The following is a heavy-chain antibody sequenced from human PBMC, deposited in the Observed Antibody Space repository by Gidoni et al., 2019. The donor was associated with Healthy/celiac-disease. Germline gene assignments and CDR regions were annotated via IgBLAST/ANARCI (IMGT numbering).Heavy chain of an antibody. J-gene: IGHJ6*03. Sequence: QVQLVESGGGVVQPGRSLRLSCAASGFTFSSYALHWVRQAPGKGLEWVAVISYDGSNKYYADSVKGRFTISRDNSKNTLYLQMNSLRAEDTAVYYCARSEMGYSSSSPSEDYYYYMDVWGKGTTVTVSS. D-gene: IGHD6-6*01. CDR1: GFTFSSYA. CDR3: ARSEMGYSSSSPSEDYYYYMDV. CDR2: ISYDGSNK. V-gene: IGHV3-30*04.